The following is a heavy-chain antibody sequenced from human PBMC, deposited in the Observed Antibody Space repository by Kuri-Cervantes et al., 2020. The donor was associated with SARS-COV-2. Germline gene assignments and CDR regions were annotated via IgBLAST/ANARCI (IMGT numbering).Heavy chain of an antibody. CDR3: ASRGYSGYEGYYYYYGMDV. CDR2: IIPILGIA. Sequence: SVKVSCKASGYTFTSYGINWVRQAPGQGLEWMGGIIPILGIANYAQKFQGRVTITADKSTSTAYMELSSLRSEDTAVYYCASRGYSGYEGYYYYYGMDVWGQGTTVTGSS. D-gene: IGHD5-12*01. J-gene: IGHJ6*02. CDR1: GYTFTSYG. V-gene: IGHV1-69*10.